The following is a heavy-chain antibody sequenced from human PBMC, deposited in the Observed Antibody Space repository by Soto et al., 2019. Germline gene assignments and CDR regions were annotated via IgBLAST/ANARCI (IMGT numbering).Heavy chain of an antibody. CDR3: ARGREYSSGSPYYYYYYYMDV. CDR2: MNPNSGNT. D-gene: IGHD6-19*01. CDR1: GYTFTSYD. V-gene: IGHV1-8*01. J-gene: IGHJ6*03. Sequence: QVQLVQSGAEVKKPGASVKVSCKASGYTFTSYDINWVRQATGQGLEWMGWMNPNSGNTGYAQKFQGRVTMTRNTSISTAYMELSSLRSEDTAVYYCARGREYSSGSPYYYYYYYMDVWGKGTTVTVSS.